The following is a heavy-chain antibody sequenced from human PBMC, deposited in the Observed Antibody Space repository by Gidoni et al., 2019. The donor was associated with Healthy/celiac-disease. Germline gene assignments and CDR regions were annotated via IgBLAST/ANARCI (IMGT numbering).Heavy chain of an antibody. J-gene: IGHJ4*02. Sequence: EVQLVESGGGLVQPGRSLRLSCAASGFTLDDYAMHWVRQAPGKGLEWVSGISWNSGSIGYADSVKGRFTISRDNAKNSLYLQMNSLRAEDTALYYCAKGPVAVAGLLLLYFDYWGQGTLVTVSS. CDR3: AKGPVAVAGLLLLYFDY. V-gene: IGHV3-9*01. CDR2: ISWNSGSI. D-gene: IGHD6-19*01. CDR1: GFTLDDYA.